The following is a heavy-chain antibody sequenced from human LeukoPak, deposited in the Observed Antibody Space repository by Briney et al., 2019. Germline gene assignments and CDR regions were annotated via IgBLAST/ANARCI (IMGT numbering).Heavy chain of an antibody. V-gene: IGHV4-59*01. CDR1: GASMRTYY. D-gene: IGHD4-17*01. J-gene: IGHJ3*01. Sequence: SETLSLTCSVSGASMRTYYWGWVRQTPGKGLEFIGYISDTGSTNYNPSLKSRVTISVDTSKNLFSLRLTSATAADTAVYYCARDGDSGDFVGAFDVWGQGTLVTVSS. CDR3: ARDGDSGDFVGAFDV. CDR2: ISDTGST.